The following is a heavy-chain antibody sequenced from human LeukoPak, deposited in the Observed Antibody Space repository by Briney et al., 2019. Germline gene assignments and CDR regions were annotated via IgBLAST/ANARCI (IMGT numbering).Heavy chain of an antibody. D-gene: IGHD2-2*01. Sequence: ASVKVSCKASGYTFPSYGISWVRQAPGQGLEWMGWISAYNGNTNYAQKFQGRVTMTTDTSTSTAYMELRSLRSDDTAVCYCARDCSSHSCYYFPWGQGTLVTVSS. CDR2: ISAYNGNT. J-gene: IGHJ5*02. CDR3: ARDCSSHSCYYFP. V-gene: IGHV1-18*01. CDR1: GYTFPSYG.